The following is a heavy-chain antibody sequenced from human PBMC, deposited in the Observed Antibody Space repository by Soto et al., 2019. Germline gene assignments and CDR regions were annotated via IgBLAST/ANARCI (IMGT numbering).Heavy chain of an antibody. J-gene: IGHJ4*02. CDR1: GGTFSNYP. V-gene: IGHV1-69*01. D-gene: IGHD1-1*01. CDR3: ARPRTVATTKGYDY. CDR2: IIPIFGTV. Sequence: QAQLVQSGAEVKKPGSSVKVSCKASGGTFSNYPFTWVRQAPGQGLEWMGVIIPIFGTVTYAQTFQGRVTISADESTSTAYMEMRSLTSEDTALYYCARPRTVATTKGYDYWGQGTLVTVSS.